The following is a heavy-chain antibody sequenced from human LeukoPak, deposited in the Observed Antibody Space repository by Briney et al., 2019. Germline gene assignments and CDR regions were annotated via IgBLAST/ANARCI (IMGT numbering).Heavy chain of an antibody. D-gene: IGHD2-2*01. V-gene: IGHV3-11*04. CDR2: ISFSGNVR. CDR1: GFTFSDMY. CDR3: ARDFSDQDDY. J-gene: IGHJ4*02. Sequence: PGGSLRLSCVVSGFTFSDMYMTWIRQAPGKGLEWIATISFSGNVREYSDSVKGRFTISRDNTRNSLFLQMDSLRAEDTAVYYCARDFSDQDDYWGQGTLVTVSS.